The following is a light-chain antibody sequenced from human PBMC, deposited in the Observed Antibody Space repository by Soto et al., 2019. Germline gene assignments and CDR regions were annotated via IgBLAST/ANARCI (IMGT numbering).Light chain of an antibody. J-gene: IGLJ2*01. CDR1: SSDVGDYNF. CDR3: RSYAGINIVV. Sequence: QSALTQPPSASGSPGQSVTISCTGTSSDVGDYNFVSWYQQHPGKAPTLMIYEVSERPSGVPDRFSGSKTGNPASLTVSGLQAEEGGDYPGRSYAGINIVVFGGGTKLPVL. V-gene: IGLV2-8*01. CDR2: EVS.